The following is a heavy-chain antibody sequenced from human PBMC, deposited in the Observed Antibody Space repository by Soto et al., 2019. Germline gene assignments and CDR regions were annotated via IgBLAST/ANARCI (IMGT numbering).Heavy chain of an antibody. CDR2: VNYSGST. J-gene: IGHJ4*02. Sequence: SETLSLTCAGYGGSFSGYYWSWIRQPPGKGLEWIGEVNYSGSTTYNPSLKSRVTISVDKSKNQFSLKLMSLSAADTAVYYCGRLEGLATISYYFDYWGQGALVTVSS. CDR1: GGSFSGYY. V-gene: IGHV4-34*01. D-gene: IGHD3-9*01. CDR3: GRLEGLATISYYFDY.